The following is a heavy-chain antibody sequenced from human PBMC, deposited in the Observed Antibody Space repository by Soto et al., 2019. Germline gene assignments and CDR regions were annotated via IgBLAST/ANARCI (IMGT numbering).Heavy chain of an antibody. J-gene: IGHJ4*02. V-gene: IGHV1-69*02. CDR2: IIPILGLA. Sequence: QVQLVQSGAEVKKPGSSVKVCCKASGGTFSSYTISWVRQAPGQGLEWMGRIIPILGLANYAQKFQGRVTITADKSTGPAYMELRSLRSEDTAVYYCANPPRYWGQGTLVTVSS. CDR1: GGTFSSYT. CDR3: ANPPRY.